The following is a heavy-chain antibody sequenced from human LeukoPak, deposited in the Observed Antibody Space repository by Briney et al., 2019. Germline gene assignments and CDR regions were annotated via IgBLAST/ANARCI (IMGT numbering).Heavy chain of an antibody. CDR1: GGSFGGYY. J-gene: IGHJ4*02. V-gene: IGHV4-34*01. D-gene: IGHD6-19*01. Sequence: SETLSLTCAVYGGSFGGYYWSWIRQPPGKGLEWIREINHSGSTNYNPSLKSRVTISVDTSKNQFSLKLSSVTAADTAVYYCATRSIAVAGRTRGKYFDYWGQGTLVTVSS. CDR3: ATRSIAVAGRTRGKYFDY. CDR2: INHSGST.